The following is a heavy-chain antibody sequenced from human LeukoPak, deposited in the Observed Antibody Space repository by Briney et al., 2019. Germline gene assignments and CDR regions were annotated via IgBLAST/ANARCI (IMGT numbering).Heavy chain of an antibody. Sequence: GGSLRLSCTASGFAVSNNYMNWVRQAPGKGLEWVALIYSGGTTNYADSVKGRFTISRDNSKNTLYLQMTNVRVEDTAVYYCARDPPGIAASVSGGWGQGTLVTVSS. CDR1: GFAVSNNY. CDR3: ARDPPGIAASVSGG. J-gene: IGHJ4*02. V-gene: IGHV3-53*01. D-gene: IGHD6-13*01. CDR2: IYSGGTT.